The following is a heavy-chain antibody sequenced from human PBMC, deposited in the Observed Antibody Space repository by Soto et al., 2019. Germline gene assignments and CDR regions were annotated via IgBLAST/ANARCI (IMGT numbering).Heavy chain of an antibody. CDR2: ISGSGGST. J-gene: IGHJ6*03. V-gene: IGHV3-23*01. CDR3: AKALSTNRGFYYYYMDV. CDR1: GFTFSSYA. Sequence: GGSLRLSCAASGFTFSSYAMSWVRQAPGKGLEWVSAISGSGGSTYYADSVKGRFTISRDNSKNTLYLQMNSLRAEDKAVYYCAKALSTNRGFYYYYMDVWGKGTTVTVSS.